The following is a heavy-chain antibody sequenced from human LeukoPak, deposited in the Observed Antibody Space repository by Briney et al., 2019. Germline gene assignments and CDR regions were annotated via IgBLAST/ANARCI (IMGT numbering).Heavy chain of an antibody. D-gene: IGHD3-22*01. V-gene: IGHV1-69*04. J-gene: IGHJ4*02. CDR1: GGTFSSYT. Sequence: ASVKVSCKASGGTFSSYTISWVRQAPGQGLEWMGMIIPILGIANYAQKFQGRVTITADKSTSTAYMELSSLRSEDTAVYYCARDNCHDSSGLTEACYWGQRTLVTVSS. CDR3: ARDNCHDSSGLTEACY. CDR2: IIPILGIA.